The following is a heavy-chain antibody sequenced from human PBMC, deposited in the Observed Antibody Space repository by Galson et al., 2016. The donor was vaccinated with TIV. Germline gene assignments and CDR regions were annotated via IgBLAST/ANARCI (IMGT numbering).Heavy chain of an antibody. CDR2: TNWNGGST. CDR1: GFIFDDYD. J-gene: IGHJ4*02. CDR3: ARVRSCGGDCYCLDY. Sequence: SLRLSCAASGFIFDDYDMTWIRQVPGKGLEWVADTNWNGGSTGYADSVKGRFTISRDNAKNSLYLDVNSLRTEDTALYHCARVRSCGGDCYCLDYWAREPWSPSPQ. V-gene: IGHV3-20*01. D-gene: IGHD2-21*02.